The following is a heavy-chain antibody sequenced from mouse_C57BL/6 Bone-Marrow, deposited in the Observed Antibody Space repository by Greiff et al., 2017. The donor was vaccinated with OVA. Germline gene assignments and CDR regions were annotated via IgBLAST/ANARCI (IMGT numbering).Heavy chain of an antibody. V-gene: IGHV14-4*01. J-gene: IGHJ2*01. CDR2: IDPENGDT. CDR1: GFNIKDDY. Sequence: EVKLVESGAELVRPGASVKLSCTASGFNIKDDYMHWVKQRPEQGLEWIGWIDPENGDTEYASQFQGKATITADTSSNTAYLQLSSLTSEDTAVYYCTTSYGIFDYWGQGTTLTVSS. CDR3: TTSYGIFDY. D-gene: IGHD2-1*01.